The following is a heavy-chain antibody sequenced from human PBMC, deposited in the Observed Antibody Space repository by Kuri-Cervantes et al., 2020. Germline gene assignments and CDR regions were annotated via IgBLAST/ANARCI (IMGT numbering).Heavy chain of an antibody. CDR3: ARSYGDYDYYYYYMDV. V-gene: IGHV3-33*08. J-gene: IGHJ6*03. CDR1: GFTFSSYG. Sequence: GGSLRLSCAASGFTFSSYGMHWVRRAPGKGLEWVAVIWYDGSNKYYADSVKGRFTISRDNSKNTLYLQMNSLRAEDTAVYYCARSYGDYDYYYYYMDVWGKGTTVTVSS. CDR2: IWYDGSNK. D-gene: IGHD4-17*01.